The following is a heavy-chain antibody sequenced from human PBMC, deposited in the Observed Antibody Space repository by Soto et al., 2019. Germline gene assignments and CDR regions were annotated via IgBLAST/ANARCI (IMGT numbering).Heavy chain of an antibody. Sequence: KRTETGTLVCPFCGLSLRKNRVGVGWIRQPPGKALEWLALIYWDDDKRYSPSLKSRLTITKDTSKNQVVLTMTNMDPVDTATYYCAHIPLSKAAAGRTENGFDPWGQGTLVTVSS. CDR3: AHIPLSKAAAGRTENGFDP. CDR2: IYWDDDK. CDR1: GLSLRKNRVG. D-gene: IGHD6-13*01. V-gene: IGHV2-5*02. J-gene: IGHJ5*02.